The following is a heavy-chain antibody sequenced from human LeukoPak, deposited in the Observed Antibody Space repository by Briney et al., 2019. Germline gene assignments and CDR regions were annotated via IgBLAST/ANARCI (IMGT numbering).Heavy chain of an antibody. CDR1: GGSISSYY. J-gene: IGHJ2*01. V-gene: IGHV4-4*09. D-gene: IGHD6-13*01. CDR2: IYTSGST. Sequence: PSETLSLTCTVSGGSISSYYWSWIRQPPGKGLEWIGYIYTSGSTNYNPPLKSRVTISVDTSKNQFSLKLSSVTAADTAVYYCARHTSSRSPDWYFDLWGRGTLVTVSS. CDR3: ARHTSSRSPDWYFDL.